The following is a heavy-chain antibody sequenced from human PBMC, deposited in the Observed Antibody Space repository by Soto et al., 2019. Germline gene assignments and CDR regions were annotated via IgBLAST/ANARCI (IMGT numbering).Heavy chain of an antibody. CDR2: IYYSGST. CDR3: ARVTGRSWFDP. Sequence: QVQLQESGPGLVKPSETRSLTCTVSGGSISSYYWSWIRQPPGKGLEWIGYIYYSGSTNYNPSLKSRVTISVDTSKNQFSLKLSSVTAADTAVYYCARVTGRSWFDPWGQGTLVTVSS. V-gene: IGHV4-59*01. CDR1: GGSISSYY. J-gene: IGHJ5*02.